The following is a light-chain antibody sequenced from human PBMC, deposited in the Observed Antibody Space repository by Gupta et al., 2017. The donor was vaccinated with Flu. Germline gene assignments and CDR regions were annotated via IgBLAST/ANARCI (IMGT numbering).Light chain of an antibody. V-gene: IGKV1-33*01. CDR1: QDISNS. Sequence: LQMAQSPSSLSASVGDRVTITRQASQDISNSLNWYQQRPGKAPKVLISDVFNLETGVPSRFIGRGSGTDFTLTIDSLQPEDVATYYCQHFHKLLSTFGAGTKVEIK. CDR3: QHFHKLLST. CDR2: DVF. J-gene: IGKJ4*01.